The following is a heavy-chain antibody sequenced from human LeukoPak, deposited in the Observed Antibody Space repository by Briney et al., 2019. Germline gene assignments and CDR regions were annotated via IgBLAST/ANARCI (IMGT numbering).Heavy chain of an antibody. D-gene: IGHD3-22*01. CDR2: NRDGSTT. CDR3: ARAGTVVDYDPSDAFDV. CDR1: GITFSTYW. Sequence: GGSLRLSCAASGITFSTYWMHWVRPAPGKGLVWDSRNRDGSTTSYVDSVEGRFTFSRDNAKNTLYLQMNSLRAEDTAVYYCARAGTVVDYDPSDAFDVWGQGTMVTVSS. V-gene: IGHV3-74*01. J-gene: IGHJ3*01.